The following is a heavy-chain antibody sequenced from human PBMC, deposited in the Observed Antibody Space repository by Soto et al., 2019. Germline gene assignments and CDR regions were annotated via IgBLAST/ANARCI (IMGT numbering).Heavy chain of an antibody. J-gene: IGHJ4*02. CDR1: GFTFSSTT. Sequence: LVESGGGLVKPGGSLRLSCAASGFTFSSTTMNWVRQAPGKGLEWVSYISSGSNYIYYADSVKGPCTISRDNAKNLLYSRMTGRRAEDTAVYYCSRGIGEVWVGDSIPGPCFDCWGRGTLVIVSS. CDR3: SRGIGEVWVGDSIPGPCFDC. CDR2: ISSGSNYI. V-gene: IGHV3-21*01. D-gene: IGHD3-16*01.